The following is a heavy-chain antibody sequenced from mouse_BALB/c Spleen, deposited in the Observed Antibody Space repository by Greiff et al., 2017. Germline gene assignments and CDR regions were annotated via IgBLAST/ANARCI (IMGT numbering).Heavy chain of an antibody. J-gene: IGHJ4*01. CDR2: INPGSGGT. V-gene: IGHV1-54*01. CDR3: TRGPGYYAMDY. Sequence: VQLQQSGAELVRPGTSVKVSCKASGYAFTNYLIEWVKQRPGQGLEWIGVINPGSGGTNYNEKFKDKATLTVDKSSSTAYMQLSSPTSEDSAVYYCTRGPGYYAMDYWGQGTSVTVSS. CDR1: GYAFTNYL.